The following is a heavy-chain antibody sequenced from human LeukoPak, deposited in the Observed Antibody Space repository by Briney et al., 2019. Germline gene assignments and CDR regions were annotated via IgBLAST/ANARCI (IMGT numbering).Heavy chain of an antibody. D-gene: IGHD3-22*01. CDR2: ISGDGGST. V-gene: IGHV3-43*02. Sequence: GGALRLSCAAAWFTFDDHAMHWVRQAPGKGLGWVCLISGDGGSTYYADSVKGRFTISRDNSKNSLYLQMNRLGTEDTAVYSCAKDTSSGYHFDYWGQGTMVTLSS. J-gene: IGHJ4*02. CDR3: AKDTSSGYHFDY. CDR1: WFTFDDHA.